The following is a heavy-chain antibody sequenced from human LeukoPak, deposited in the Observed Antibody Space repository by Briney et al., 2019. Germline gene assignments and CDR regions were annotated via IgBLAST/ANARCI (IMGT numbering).Heavy chain of an antibody. CDR3: ARLDEYSSSSRYYGMDV. J-gene: IGHJ6*02. CDR1: GGTFSSYA. V-gene: IGHV1-69*13. CDR2: IIPIFGTA. D-gene: IGHD6-6*01. Sequence: SVKVSCKASGGTFSSYAISWARQAPGQGLEWMGGIIPIFGTANYAQKFQGRVTITADESTSTAYMELSSLRSEDTAVYYCARLDEYSSSSRYYGMDVWGQGTTVTVSS.